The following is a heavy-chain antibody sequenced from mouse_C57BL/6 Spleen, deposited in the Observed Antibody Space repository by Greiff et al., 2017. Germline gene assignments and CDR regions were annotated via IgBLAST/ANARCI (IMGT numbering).Heavy chain of an antibody. Sequence: QVQLQQPGAELVMPGASVTLSCKASGYTFTSYWMHWVKQRPGQGLEWIGEIDPSDSYTKYIQKFNGKSPLTVDKSSSTAYMQLSSLTSEDSAVYYCARGNYDDRKDYWGQGTTLTVSS. CDR1: GYTFTSYW. V-gene: IGHV1-69*01. D-gene: IGHD2-13*01. J-gene: IGHJ2*01. CDR2: IDPSDSYT. CDR3: ARGNYDDRKDY.